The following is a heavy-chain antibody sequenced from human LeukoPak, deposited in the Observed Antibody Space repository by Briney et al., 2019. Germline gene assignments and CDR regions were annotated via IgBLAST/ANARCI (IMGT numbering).Heavy chain of an antibody. CDR1: GGSISSYY. V-gene: IGHV4-59*08. CDR3: ARNGIVGAAPELYYYGMDV. D-gene: IGHD1-26*01. J-gene: IGHJ6*02. Sequence: PSETLSLTCTVSGGSISSYYWSWIRQPPGKGLEWIGYIYYSGSTNYNPSLKSRVTISVDTSKNQFSLKLSSVTAADTAVYYCARNGIVGAAPELYYYGMDVWGQGTTVSVSS. CDR2: IYYSGST.